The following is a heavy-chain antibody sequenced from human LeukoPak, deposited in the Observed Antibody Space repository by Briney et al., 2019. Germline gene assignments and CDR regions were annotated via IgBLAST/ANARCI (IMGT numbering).Heavy chain of an antibody. CDR3: ARALYYDSSGYYNQYYFDY. D-gene: IGHD3-22*01. V-gene: IGHV4-59*01. J-gene: IGHJ4*02. CDR2: IYSSGST. CDR1: GGSIINYY. Sequence: SETLSLTCSVSGGSIINYYWSWIRQPPGKGLEWIGYIYSSGSTNYNPSLKSRVTISVDTSKNQFSLKLSSVTAADTAVYYCARALYYDSSGYYNQYYFDYWGQGTLVTVSS.